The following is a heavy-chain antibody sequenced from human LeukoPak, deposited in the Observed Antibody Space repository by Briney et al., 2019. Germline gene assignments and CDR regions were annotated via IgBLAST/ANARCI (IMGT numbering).Heavy chain of an antibody. CDR2: IYYSGST. V-gene: IGHV4-39*01. D-gene: IGHD2-2*01. Sequence: PSETLSLTCTVSGGSISSSSYYWGWIRQPPGKGLEWIGSIYYSGSTYYNPSLKSRVTISVDTSKNQFSLKLSSVTAADTAVCYCARLVVVVPAANGPSFYYYYGMDVWGQGTTVTVSS. CDR1: GGSISSSSYY. CDR3: ARLVVVVPAANGPSFYYYYGMDV. J-gene: IGHJ6*02.